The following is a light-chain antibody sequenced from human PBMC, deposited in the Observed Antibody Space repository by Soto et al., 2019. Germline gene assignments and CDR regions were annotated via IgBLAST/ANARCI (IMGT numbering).Light chain of an antibody. CDR1: QSVNSN. J-gene: IGKJ4*01. Sequence: EIVMTQSPATLSVSPGVRATLACMASQSVNSNLAWYQQKPGQAPRLLIYGASTRATGIPARFSGSASGTEFTLTISSLQSEDFAVYYCQQSNDWPLAFGGGTKVEIK. V-gene: IGKV3-15*01. CDR2: GAS. CDR3: QQSNDWPLA.